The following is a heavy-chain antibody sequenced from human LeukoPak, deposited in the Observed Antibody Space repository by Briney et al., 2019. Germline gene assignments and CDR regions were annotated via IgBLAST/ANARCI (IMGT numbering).Heavy chain of an antibody. CDR2: ISYDGSHT. CDR3: ARVEVELPWRYFDY. Sequence: GRSLRLSCAASGFTFSNYSMHWVRQAPGKGLDWVSAISYDGSHTYYADSVKGRFTISRDTSKNTVYLQMNGMRPDDTAVYYCARVEVELPWRYFDYWGKGILVPVFS. D-gene: IGHD2-15*01. V-gene: IGHV3-30*04. J-gene: IGHJ4*02. CDR1: GFTFSNYS.